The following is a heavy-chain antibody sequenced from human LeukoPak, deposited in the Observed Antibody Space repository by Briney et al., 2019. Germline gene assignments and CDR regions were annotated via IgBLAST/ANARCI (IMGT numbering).Heavy chain of an antibody. Sequence: ASVKVSFTASGYTFTSYGISWVRQAPGQGLAWMGWISAYNGNTNYAQKLQGRVTMTTDTSTSTAYMELRSLRSDDTAVYYCARAGPSLYYYGMDVWGQGTTVTVSS. CDR3: ARAGPSLYYYGMDV. V-gene: IGHV1-18*01. D-gene: IGHD3-10*01. CDR2: ISAYNGNT. CDR1: GYTFTSYG. J-gene: IGHJ6*02.